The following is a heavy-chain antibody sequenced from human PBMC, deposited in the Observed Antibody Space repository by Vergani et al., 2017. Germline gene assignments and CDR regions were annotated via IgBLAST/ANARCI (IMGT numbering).Heavy chain of an antibody. CDR1: GFPFSSYA. Sequence: QVQLVESGGGVVQPGGSLRLSCAASGFPFSSYAMHWLRQGPGKGLEWVAFIRYDGNNIYYADSVKGRFTISRDNSKNTLFLQMNSLRTEDTAVYYCAKVKSGYDQDGFDILGQGTLVTVSS. D-gene: IGHD5-12*01. V-gene: IGHV3-30*02. CDR2: IRYDGNNI. J-gene: IGHJ3*02. CDR3: AKVKSGYDQDGFDI.